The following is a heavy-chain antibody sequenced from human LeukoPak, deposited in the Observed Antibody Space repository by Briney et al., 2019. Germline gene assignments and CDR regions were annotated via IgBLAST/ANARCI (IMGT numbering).Heavy chain of an antibody. CDR1: GFTFSSYA. CDR2: ISYDGSNK. CDR3: AKVTYSSGWNYFDY. V-gene: IGHV3-30-3*01. Sequence: PGGSLRLSCAASGFTFSSYAMHWVRQAPGKGLEWVAVISYDGSNKSYADSVKGRFTISRDNSKNTLYLHMNSLRAEDTAVYYCAKVTYSSGWNYFDYWGQGTLVTVSS. D-gene: IGHD6-19*01. J-gene: IGHJ4*02.